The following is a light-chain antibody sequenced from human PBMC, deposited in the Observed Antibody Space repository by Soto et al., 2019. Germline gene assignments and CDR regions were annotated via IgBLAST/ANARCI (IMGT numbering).Light chain of an antibody. CDR3: SSYTTTPTLIG. Sequence: QSALTQPASVSGSPGQSITISCTGTSSDVGGYNYVSWYQQLPGTAPNLLVYGVTIRPSGVSNRFSGSKSGNTASLTISGLQAEDAADYYCSSYTTTPTLIGFGTGTKVTVL. CDR2: GVT. J-gene: IGLJ1*01. V-gene: IGLV2-14*01. CDR1: SSDVGGYNY.